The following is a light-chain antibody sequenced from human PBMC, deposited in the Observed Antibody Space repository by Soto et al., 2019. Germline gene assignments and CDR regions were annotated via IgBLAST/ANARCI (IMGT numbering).Light chain of an antibody. CDR1: QIGSGNY. J-gene: IGKJ1*01. CDR2: ATS. Sequence: ELVLTQSPDTLSLSPGDSAALSCKASQIGSGNYLSWYQQKSGQAPRLLIYATSTRAPGIPDRFSGSGSATDFSLIISRLEPEDSAVYYCQHFGYPQWTFGRGTKVDI. V-gene: IGKV3-20*01. CDR3: QHFGYPQWT.